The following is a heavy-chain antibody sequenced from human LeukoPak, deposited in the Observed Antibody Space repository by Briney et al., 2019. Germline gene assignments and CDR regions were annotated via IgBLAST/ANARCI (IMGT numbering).Heavy chain of an antibody. Sequence: GGSLRLSCAASGFTFDDYGMSWVRQAPGKGLEWVSGINWNGGSTGYADSVKGRFTVSRDNSKNTLYLQMNDLRAEDTAVYYCSRDQAYYFSFADYWGQGNLVTVSS. J-gene: IGHJ4*02. D-gene: IGHD2/OR15-2a*01. V-gene: IGHV3-20*04. CDR1: GFTFDDYG. CDR3: SRDQAYYFSFADY. CDR2: INWNGGST.